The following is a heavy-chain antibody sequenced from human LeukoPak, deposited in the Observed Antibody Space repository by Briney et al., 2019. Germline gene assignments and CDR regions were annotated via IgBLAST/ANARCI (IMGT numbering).Heavy chain of an antibody. CDR3: ASGLRSGYYFHYNFDY. D-gene: IGHD3-22*01. J-gene: IGHJ4*02. Sequence: SQTLSLTCAISGDSVSSNSAAWNWIRQSPSRGLEWLGRTYYRSKWYNDYAVSVKSRITINPDTSKNQFSLKLSSVTAADTAVYYCASGLRSGYYFHYNFDYWGQGTLVTVSS. V-gene: IGHV6-1*01. CDR2: TYYRSKWYN. CDR1: GDSVSSNSAA.